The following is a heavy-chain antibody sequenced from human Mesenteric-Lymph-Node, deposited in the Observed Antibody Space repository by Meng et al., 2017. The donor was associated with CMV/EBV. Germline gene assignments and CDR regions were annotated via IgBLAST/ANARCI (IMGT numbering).Heavy chain of an antibody. V-gene: IGHV4-59*01. CDR3: AREQGVCTNGVCQNWFDP. Sequence: SETLSLTCTVPGGAISAYYWSWIRQPPGKGLEWIGYIYYSGSTNYNPSLKSRVTISVDTSKNQCSLKLSSVTAADTAVYYCAREQGVCTNGVCQNWFDPWGQGTLVTVSS. CDR1: GGAISAYY. D-gene: IGHD2-8*01. J-gene: IGHJ5*02. CDR2: IYYSGST.